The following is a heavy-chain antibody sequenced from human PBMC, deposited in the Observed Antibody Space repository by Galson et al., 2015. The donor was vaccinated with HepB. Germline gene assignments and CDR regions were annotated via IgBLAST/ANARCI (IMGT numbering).Heavy chain of an antibody. CDR1: GFPFSMYW. D-gene: IGHD2/OR15-2a*01. CDR2: IKEDGNDK. J-gene: IGHJ3*02. CDR3: ARDVTVPVLGSFDI. Sequence: SLRLSCAASGFPFSMYWMNWVRQAPGKGLEWVANIKEDGNDKYYVDSVKGRFTVSRDNAKNSLYLQMNSLRAEDTAVYYCARDVTVPVLGSFDIWGQGTMVTVSS. V-gene: IGHV3-7*01.